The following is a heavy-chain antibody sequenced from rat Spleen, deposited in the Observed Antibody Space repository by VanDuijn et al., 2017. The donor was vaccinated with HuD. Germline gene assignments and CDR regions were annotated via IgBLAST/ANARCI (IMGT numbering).Heavy chain of an antibody. Sequence: EVQLVESGGGLVQPGRSLKLSCAASGFTFSDYYMAWVRQAPKKGLEWVASISYEGSSTYYGYSVKGRFTISRDNAKSTLYLQMNSLRSEDTATYYCARQVGYFDYWGQGVMVTVSS. CDR1: GFTFSDYY. V-gene: IGHV5-22*01. J-gene: IGHJ2*01. CDR2: ISYEGSST. CDR3: ARQVGYFDY.